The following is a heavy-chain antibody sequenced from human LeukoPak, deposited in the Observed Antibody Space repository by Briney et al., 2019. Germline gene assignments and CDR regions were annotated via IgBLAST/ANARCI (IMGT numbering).Heavy chain of an antibody. CDR3: ARNILFAFDI. J-gene: IGHJ3*02. CDR1: GFSFSGYS. CDR2: ISPSRSYI. Sequence: PGGSLRLSCAASGFSFSGYSINWVRQAPGKGLEWVSSISPSRSYIYYADSMKGRFTISRDNSKNTLYLQVNSLRAEDTAMYYCARNILFAFDIWGQGTMVTVSS. V-gene: IGHV3-21*04.